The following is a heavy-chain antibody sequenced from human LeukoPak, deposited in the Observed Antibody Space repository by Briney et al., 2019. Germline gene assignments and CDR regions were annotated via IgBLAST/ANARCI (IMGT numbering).Heavy chain of an antibody. CDR2: INPYSGST. Sequence: ASLKVSCKASGYSFTGYYLNWVRQAPGQGLEWMGWINPYSGSTTYAQQFQGRVTMTRDTANTTVYMELNRLTSDDTAVYYCARYPPDDFWGQGTLVTVS. V-gene: IGHV1-2*02. CDR3: ARYPPDDF. CDR1: GYSFTGYY. D-gene: IGHD1-14*01. J-gene: IGHJ4*02.